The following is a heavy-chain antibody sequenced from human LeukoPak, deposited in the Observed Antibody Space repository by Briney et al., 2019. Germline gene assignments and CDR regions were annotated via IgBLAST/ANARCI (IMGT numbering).Heavy chain of an antibody. CDR3: IVLGDSNH. CDR2: IHTSGDT. CDR1: GLTGSHNY. V-gene: IGHV3-53*01. D-gene: IGHD4-17*01. Sequence: GGSLRLSCAASGLTGSHNYVSWVRQAPGKGLEWVSAIHTSGDTCYADSVKGRFTISRDTSKNTLYLQINSLRVEDTAVYYCIVLGDSNHWGQGTLVTVSS. J-gene: IGHJ5*02.